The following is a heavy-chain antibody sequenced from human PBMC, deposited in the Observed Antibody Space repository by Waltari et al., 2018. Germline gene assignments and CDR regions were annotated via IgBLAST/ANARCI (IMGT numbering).Heavy chain of an antibody. Sequence: QVQLQESAPGLVKPSETLSLTCTVSGGSIRSYFCTWIRQPAGKGLEWMGRIYTRGTTNYNPSLKGRVTMSVDTSKNQFSLKLTSVTAADTAVYYCARGPLMTTVTQYYFDYWGQGNLVTVSS. CDR2: IYTRGTT. J-gene: IGHJ4*02. D-gene: IGHD4-4*01. CDR3: ARGPLMTTVTQYYFDY. V-gene: IGHV4-4*07. CDR1: GGSIRSYF.